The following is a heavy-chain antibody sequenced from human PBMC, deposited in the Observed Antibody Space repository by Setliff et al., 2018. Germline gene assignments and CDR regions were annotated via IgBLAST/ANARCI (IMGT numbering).Heavy chain of an antibody. D-gene: IGHD1-7*01. Sequence: SETLSLTCAVSGYSISTGYYWGWIRQPPGKGLEWIGSIYHSGSTYYNPSLKSRVTISVDTSKNQFSLRLSSVTAADTAVYYCACLTGTNDYWGQGTLVTVSS. CDR2: IYHSGST. CDR3: ACLTGTNDY. CDR1: GYSISTGYY. J-gene: IGHJ4*02. V-gene: IGHV4-38-2*01.